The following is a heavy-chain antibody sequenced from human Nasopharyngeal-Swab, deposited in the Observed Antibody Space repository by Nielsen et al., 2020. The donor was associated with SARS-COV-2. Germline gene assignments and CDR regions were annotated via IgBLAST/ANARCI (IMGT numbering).Heavy chain of an antibody. J-gene: IGHJ4*02. CDR2: ISSSSSTI. Sequence: GGSLRLSCAASGFTFSSYSMNWVRQAPGKGLEWVSYISSSSSTIYYADSVKGRFTISRDNAKNALYLQMNSLRAEDTAVYYCARVGGLRCLEWLLSDDYWGQGTLVTVSS. CDR3: ARVGGLRCLEWLLSDDY. D-gene: IGHD3-3*01. V-gene: IGHV3-48*04. CDR1: GFTFSSYS.